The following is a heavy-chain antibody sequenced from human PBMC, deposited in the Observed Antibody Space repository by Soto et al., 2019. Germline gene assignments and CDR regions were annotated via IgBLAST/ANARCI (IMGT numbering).Heavy chain of an antibody. CDR2: MTQDGSQK. D-gene: IGHD2-15*01. CDR3: ARGWDGGNPDWHSDL. CDR1: GVTFSSYW. V-gene: IGHV3-7*01. J-gene: IGHJ2*01. Sequence: EVQLVESGGGLVQPGGSLRLSCVASGVTFSSYWMTWVRQAPGKGLEWVANMTQDGSQKYYVDSVKGRITIPRDNAKTSLYLQMNSLRVEHTAVYYCARGWDGGNPDWHSDLWGGGTLVIVSS.